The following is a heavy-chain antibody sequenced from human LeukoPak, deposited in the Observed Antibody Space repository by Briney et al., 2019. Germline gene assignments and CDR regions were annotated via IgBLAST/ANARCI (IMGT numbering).Heavy chain of an antibody. J-gene: IGHJ4*02. CDR2: IYYSGST. CDR3: ARGMAESYDFWSGYPVPHYFDY. CDR1: GGSISSYY. D-gene: IGHD3-3*01. V-gene: IGHV4-59*01. Sequence: KPSETLSLTCTVSGGSISSYYWSWIRQPPGKGLEWIGYIYYSGSTNYNPSLKSRVTISVDTSKNQFSLKLSSVTAADTAVYYCARGMAESYDFWSGYPVPHYFDYWGQGTLVTVSS.